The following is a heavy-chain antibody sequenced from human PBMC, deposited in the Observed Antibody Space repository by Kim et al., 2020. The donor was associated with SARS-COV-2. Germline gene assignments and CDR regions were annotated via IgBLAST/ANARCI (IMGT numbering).Heavy chain of an antibody. Sequence: ASVKVSCKASGYTFTSYAMNWVRQAPGQGLEWMGWINTNTGNPTYAQGFTGRFVFSLDTSVSTAYLQISSLKAEDTAVYYCARDWDIVLMVYSSYNWFDPWGQGTLVTVSS. J-gene: IGHJ5*02. CDR1: GYTFTSYA. CDR2: INTNTGNP. CDR3: ARDWDIVLMVYSSYNWFDP. V-gene: IGHV7-4-1*02. D-gene: IGHD2-8*01.